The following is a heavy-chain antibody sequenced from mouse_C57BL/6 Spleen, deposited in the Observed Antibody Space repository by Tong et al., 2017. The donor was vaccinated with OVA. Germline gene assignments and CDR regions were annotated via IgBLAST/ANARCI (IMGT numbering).Heavy chain of an antibody. CDR2: IDPNSGGT. V-gene: IGHV1-62-3*01. CDR1: GYTFTSYW. Sequence: VQLQESGAELVKPGASVKLSCKASGYTFTSYWMHWVKQRPGRGLEWIGRIDPNSGGTKYNEKFKSKATLTVDKPSSTAYMQLSSLTSEDSAVYFCARYWGNYESFLAWFAYWGQGTLVTVSA. D-gene: IGHD2-1*01. J-gene: IGHJ3*01. CDR3: ARYWGNYESFLAWFAY.